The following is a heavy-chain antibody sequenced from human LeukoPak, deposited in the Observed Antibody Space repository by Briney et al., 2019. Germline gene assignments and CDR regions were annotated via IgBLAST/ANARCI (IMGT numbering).Heavy chain of an antibody. J-gene: IGHJ3*02. Sequence: GGSLRLSCAASAFTFSRYWTTWVRQAPGKGLEWVAVISSDGNNKYHADFVRGRITISRDNSMDTLYLQMNGLRAEDTALYYCARHQYISGWYDAFDIWGQGTMVTVSS. CDR2: ISSDGNNK. CDR1: AFTFSRYW. V-gene: IGHV3-30*03. D-gene: IGHD6-19*01. CDR3: ARHQYISGWYDAFDI.